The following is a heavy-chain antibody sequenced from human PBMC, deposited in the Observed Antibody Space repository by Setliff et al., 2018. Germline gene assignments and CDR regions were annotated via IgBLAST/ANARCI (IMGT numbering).Heavy chain of an antibody. CDR3: ARDYGASDGFDI. CDR1: GYTLTNYY. Sequence: GASVKVSCKASGYTLTNYYMHWVRQAPGQGLEWMGIINPSGGLTRYAQKFQGRVTMTRDTSTSTVYMEVISLRSEDTAVYYCARDYGASDGFDIWGQGTMVTVSS. V-gene: IGHV1-46*01. CDR2: INPSGGLT. J-gene: IGHJ3*02. D-gene: IGHD4-17*01.